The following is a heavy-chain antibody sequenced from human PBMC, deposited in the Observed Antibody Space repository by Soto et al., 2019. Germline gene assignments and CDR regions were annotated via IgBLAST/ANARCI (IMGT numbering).Heavy chain of an antibody. CDR1: GFTFSSYA. J-gene: IGHJ4*02. D-gene: IGHD3-9*01. CDR2: ISGSGGST. Sequence: PGGSLRLSCAASGFTFSSYAMSWVRQAPGKGLEWVSAISGSGGSTYYADSVKGRFTISRDNSKNTLYLQMNSLRAEDTAVYYCAKATVLRYFDWLLSPPLGHYFDYWGQGTLVTVSS. V-gene: IGHV3-23*01. CDR3: AKATVLRYFDWLLSPPLGHYFDY.